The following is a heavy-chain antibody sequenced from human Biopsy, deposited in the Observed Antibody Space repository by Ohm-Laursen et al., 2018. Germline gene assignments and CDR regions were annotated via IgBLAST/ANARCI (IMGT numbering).Heavy chain of an antibody. Sequence: SETLSLTCTVSGCPIDSYYWSWIRQPPGKALEWIGYIYFTGRTSYNPSLKSRVTMTVNTSKKQFSLRLSSVTAADTAVYYCASAGYNPNWNFDLWGRGTRVTVSS. CDR2: IYFTGRT. J-gene: IGHJ2*01. V-gene: IGHV4-59*12. D-gene: IGHD5-24*01. CDR3: ASAGYNPNWNFDL. CDR1: GCPIDSYY.